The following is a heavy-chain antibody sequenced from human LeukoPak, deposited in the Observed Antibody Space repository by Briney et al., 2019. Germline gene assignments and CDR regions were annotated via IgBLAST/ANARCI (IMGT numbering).Heavy chain of an antibody. J-gene: IGHJ3*02. CDR3: AKDGYTYGYGAFDI. Sequence: SQTLSLTCTVSGGSISSGSYNWSWIRQPAGKGLEWIGHIYTSRSTNYNPSLKSRVTISVDTSQNQFSLKLSSVTAADTAVYFCAKDGYTYGYGAFDIWGQGTMVTVSS. CDR1: GGSISSGSYN. CDR2: IYTSRST. V-gene: IGHV4-61*09. D-gene: IGHD5-18*01.